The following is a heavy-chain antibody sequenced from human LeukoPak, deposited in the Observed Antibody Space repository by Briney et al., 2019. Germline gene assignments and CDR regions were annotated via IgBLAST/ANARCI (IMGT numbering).Heavy chain of an antibody. D-gene: IGHD1-26*01. Sequence: PGGSLRLSCAASGFTFSSYGMHWVRQAPGKGLEWVAFIRYDGSNKYYADSVKGRFTISRDNSKNTLYLQMNSLRAEDTAVYYCAKRAIVGATGDAFDIWGQGTMVTVSS. CDR1: GFTFSSYG. CDR2: IRYDGSNK. J-gene: IGHJ3*02. V-gene: IGHV3-30*02. CDR3: AKRAIVGATGDAFDI.